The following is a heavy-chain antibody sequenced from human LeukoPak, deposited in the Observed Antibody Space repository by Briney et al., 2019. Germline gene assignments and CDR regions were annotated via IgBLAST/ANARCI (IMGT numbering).Heavy chain of an antibody. CDR2: ISAYTGNT. CDR1: GYTFTSYG. J-gene: IGHJ4*02. V-gene: IGHV1-18*01. Sequence: GASVKVSCKASGYTFTSYGISWVRQAPGHGLEWMGWISAYTGNTNYAQNLQGRVSMTTDTSTRTAYMELRSLTSDDTAVYYCARDSTGYYGYWGQGTLVTVSS. CDR3: ARDSTGYYGY. D-gene: IGHD3-22*01.